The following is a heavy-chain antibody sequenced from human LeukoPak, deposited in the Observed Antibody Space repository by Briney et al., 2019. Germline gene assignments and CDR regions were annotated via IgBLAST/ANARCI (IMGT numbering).Heavy chain of an antibody. CDR1: GGSISSYY. D-gene: IGHD6-6*01. Sequence: SETLSLTCTVPGGSISSYYWSWIRQPPGKGLEWIGNIYYSGSPNYNPSLKSRVTISVDTSQNQVSLKLNSVTAADTAVYYCAKHLGVSARGFDCWGQGTPVTVSS. J-gene: IGHJ4*02. CDR3: AKHLGVSARGFDC. V-gene: IGHV4-59*08. CDR2: IYYSGSP.